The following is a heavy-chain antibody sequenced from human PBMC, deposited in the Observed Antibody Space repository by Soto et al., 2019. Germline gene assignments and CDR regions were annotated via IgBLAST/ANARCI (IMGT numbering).Heavy chain of an antibody. J-gene: IGHJ4*02. CDR3: AILNGDRPNEWWLRYLWHFDY. Sequence: HPGGSLRLSCAASGFTFSSYAMSWVRQAPGKGLEWVSAISGSGGSTYYADSVKGRFTISRDNSKNTLYLQMNSLRAEDTAVYYCAILNGDRPNEWWLRYLWHFDYWGQGTLVTVSS. V-gene: IGHV3-23*01. CDR1: GFTFSSYA. CDR2: ISGSGGST. D-gene: IGHD5-12*01.